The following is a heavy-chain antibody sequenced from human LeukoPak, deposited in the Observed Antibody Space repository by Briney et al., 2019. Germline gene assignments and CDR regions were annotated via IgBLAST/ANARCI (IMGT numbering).Heavy chain of an antibody. Sequence: GGSLRLSCAASGFTLSSHWMSWVRQAPGKGLEWVANINQDGSGKYYVDSVKGRFTISRDNSKNTLYLQMNSLRAEDTAVYYCAKTQLRLGELSLGAVDYWGQGTLVTVSS. J-gene: IGHJ4*02. CDR3: AKTQLRLGELSLGAVDY. CDR2: INQDGSGK. V-gene: IGHV3-7*05. CDR1: GFTLSSHW. D-gene: IGHD3-16*02.